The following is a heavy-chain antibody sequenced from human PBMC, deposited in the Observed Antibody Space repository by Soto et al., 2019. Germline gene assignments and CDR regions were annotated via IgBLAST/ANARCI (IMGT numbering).Heavy chain of an antibody. CDR3: TGRGGDSLQDI. Sequence: EVQLVESGGGLVQPGGSLKVSCAGLGFNFSDSALHWVRQPSGKGLEWIGRIRGRSKKFATSYATSVRGRFSLSRDDSINTAYLQMNSLRDDDTGVYFRTGRGGDSLQDIWGQGTLVTVSS. V-gene: IGHV3-73*01. J-gene: IGHJ4*02. CDR1: GFNFSDSA. CDR2: IRGRSKKFAT. D-gene: IGHD4-17*01.